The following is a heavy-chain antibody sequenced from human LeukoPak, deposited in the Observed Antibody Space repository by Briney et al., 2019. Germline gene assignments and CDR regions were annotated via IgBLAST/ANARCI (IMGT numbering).Heavy chain of an antibody. D-gene: IGHD2-2*01. Sequence: PGGSLRLSCAASGFTFSSYGMHWVRQAPGKGLEWVAFIRYDGSNKYYADSVKGRFTISRDNSKNTLYLQMNSLRAEDTAVYYCAKAKVPAAMRWFDPWGQGTLVTVSS. J-gene: IGHJ5*02. CDR3: AKAKVPAAMRWFDP. V-gene: IGHV3-30*02. CDR2: IRYDGSNK. CDR1: GFTFSSYG.